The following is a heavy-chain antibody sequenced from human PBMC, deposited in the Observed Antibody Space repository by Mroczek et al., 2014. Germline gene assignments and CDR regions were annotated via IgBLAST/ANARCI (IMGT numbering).Heavy chain of an antibody. V-gene: IGHV1-46*03. CDR1: GYTFTSYY. J-gene: IGHJ4*02. Sequence: QLLETGAEVKKPGASVKVSCKASGYTFTSYYMHWVRQAPGQGLEWMGIINPSGGSTSYAQKFQGRVTMTRDTSTSTVYMELSSLRSEDTAVYYCARDLTITFGGVIAPRIPDYWGQGTLVTVSS. CDR2: INPSGGST. D-gene: IGHD3-16*02. CDR3: ARDLTITFGGVIAPRIPDY.